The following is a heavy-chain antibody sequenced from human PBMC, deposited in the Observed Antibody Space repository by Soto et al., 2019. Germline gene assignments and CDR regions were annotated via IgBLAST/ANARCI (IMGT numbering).Heavy chain of an antibody. V-gene: IGHV3-33*01. CDR3: ARAGCKYSSSPLCGMDV. D-gene: IGHD6-6*01. Sequence: PGESLKISCAASGFTFSSYGMHWVRQAPGKGLEWVAVIWYDGSNKYYADSVKGRFTISRDNSKNTLYLQMNSLRAEDTAVYYCARAGCKYSSSPLCGMDVWGQGTTVTVSS. CDR2: IWYDGSNK. J-gene: IGHJ6*02. CDR1: GFTFSSYG.